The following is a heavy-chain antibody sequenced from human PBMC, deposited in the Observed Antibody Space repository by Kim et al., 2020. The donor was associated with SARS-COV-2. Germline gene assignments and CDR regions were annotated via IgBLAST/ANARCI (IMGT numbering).Heavy chain of an antibody. CDR1: GYTFSTYG. Sequence: ASVKVSCKASGYTFSTYGISWVRQAPGQGLEWMGWISGYNGNTNYGQNLQGRVTMTTDTSTSTAYMELRSLRSDDTAVYYCARDSYDSSDYYNFAYWGQGTLVTVSS. V-gene: IGHV1-18*01. J-gene: IGHJ4*02. D-gene: IGHD3-22*01. CDR3: ARDSYDSSDYYNFAY. CDR2: ISGYNGNT.